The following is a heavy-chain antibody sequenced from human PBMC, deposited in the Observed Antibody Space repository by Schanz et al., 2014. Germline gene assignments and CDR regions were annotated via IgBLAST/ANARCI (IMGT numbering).Heavy chain of an antibody. CDR3: ARDGHSSNWRSYFFYGLAV. V-gene: IGHV1-2*02. D-gene: IGHD6-13*01. CDR2: VSPVSGGT. Sequence: QVQLVQSGAEMKKPGASVKVSCKASGRPLSAYHIHWARQAPGQGLQWMGWVSPVSGGTNYAQKFQGRVTRTWDTSTSTAYMELRRLRSDDTAIYYCARDGHSSNWRSYFFYGLAVWGQGTTVTVSS. CDR1: GRPLSAYH. J-gene: IGHJ6*02.